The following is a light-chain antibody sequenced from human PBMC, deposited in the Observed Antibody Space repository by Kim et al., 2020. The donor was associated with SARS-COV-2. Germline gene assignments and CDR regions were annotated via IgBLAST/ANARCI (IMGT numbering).Light chain of an antibody. Sequence: DIQMTQSPSSLSASVGDRVTITCQASQDIDNYLNWYQQKPGRAPELLISDASNLETGVPSRFSGSGSGTHFTFTISSLQPEDIAIYYCRLYDDAFTFGPGTKVDIK. CDR1: QDIDNY. V-gene: IGKV1-33*01. CDR2: DAS. CDR3: RLYDDAFT. J-gene: IGKJ3*01.